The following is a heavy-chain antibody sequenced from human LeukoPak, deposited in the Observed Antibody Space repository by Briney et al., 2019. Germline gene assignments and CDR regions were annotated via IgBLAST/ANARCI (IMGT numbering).Heavy chain of an antibody. D-gene: IGHD5-12*01. Sequence: SETLSLTCTVSGGSISSYYWSWIRQPPGKGLEWLGYIYYSGSTNYNPSLKSRVTISVDTSKNQFSLKLSSVTAADTAVYYCARHQGEGIVATAAFDIWGQGTMVTVSS. CDR1: GGSISSYY. CDR3: ARHQGEGIVATAAFDI. V-gene: IGHV4-59*08. CDR2: IYYSGST. J-gene: IGHJ3*02.